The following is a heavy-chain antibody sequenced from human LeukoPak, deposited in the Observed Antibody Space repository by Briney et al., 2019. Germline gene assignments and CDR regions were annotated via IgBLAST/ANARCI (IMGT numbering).Heavy chain of an antibody. Sequence: GASVKVSCKASGGTFSSYAISWVRQAPGQGLEWMGGIIPIFGTANYAQKFQGRVTITADESTSTAYMKLSSVTAADTAVYYCARGPGSLYSYGYGYWGQGTLVTVSS. CDR1: GGTFSSYA. D-gene: IGHD5-18*01. CDR2: IIPIFGTA. J-gene: IGHJ4*02. V-gene: IGHV1-69*13. CDR3: ARGPGSLYSYGYGY.